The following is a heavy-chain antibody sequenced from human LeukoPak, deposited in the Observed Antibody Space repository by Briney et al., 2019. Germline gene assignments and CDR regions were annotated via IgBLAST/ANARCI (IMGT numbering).Heavy chain of an antibody. V-gene: IGHV3-7*03. D-gene: IGHD4-17*01. Sequence: GGSLRLSCAASGFTFSSHWMSWVRQAPGKGLEWVANIKQGAGERNYVDSVKGRFTVSRDDAKSSVFLQMNSLRAEDTAIYFCARGPNYGSRTDFLDYWGQGTLVTVSS. CDR1: GFTFSSHW. CDR2: IKQGAGER. J-gene: IGHJ4*02. CDR3: ARGPNYGSRTDFLDY.